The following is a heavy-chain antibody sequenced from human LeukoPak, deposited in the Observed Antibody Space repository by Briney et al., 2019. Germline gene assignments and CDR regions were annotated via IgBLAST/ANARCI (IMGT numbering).Heavy chain of an antibody. CDR1: GGSISSSSYY. CDR3: ARDLVRGYYYYMDV. D-gene: IGHD6-13*01. J-gene: IGHJ6*03. Sequence: PSETLSLTCTVSGGSISSSSYYWGWIRQPPGKGLEWIGSIYYSGSTYYNPSLKSRVTISVDTSKNQFSLKLSSVTAADTAVYYCARDLVRGYYYYMDVWGKGTTVTVSS. V-gene: IGHV4-39*07. CDR2: IYYSGST.